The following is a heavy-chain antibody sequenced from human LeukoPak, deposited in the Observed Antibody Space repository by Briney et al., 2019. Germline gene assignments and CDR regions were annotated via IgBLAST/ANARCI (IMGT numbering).Heavy chain of an antibody. D-gene: IGHD1-26*01. CDR2: IRYDGSNK. V-gene: IGHV3-30*02. Sequence: GGSLRLSCAASGFTFSSYGMHWVRQAPGKGLEWVAFIRYDGSNKYYADSVKGRFTISRDNSKNTLYLQMNSLRAEDTAVYYCAKKGGIVGATYYFDYWGQGTLVTVSS. CDR1: GFTFSSYG. CDR3: AKKGGIVGATYYFDY. J-gene: IGHJ4*02.